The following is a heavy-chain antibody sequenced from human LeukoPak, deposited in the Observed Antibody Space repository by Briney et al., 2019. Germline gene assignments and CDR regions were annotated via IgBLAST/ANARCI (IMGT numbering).Heavy chain of an antibody. D-gene: IGHD3-10*01. J-gene: IGHJ4*02. CDR1: GFTFSSYA. Sequence: GGSLRLSCAASGFTFSSYAMSWVRQAPGKGLEWVSAISGSGGTTYYADSVKGRFTISRDNSKNTLYLQMSSLRAEDTAEYYCAKDPYRVVRGVMAEVDYWGQGTLVTVSS. CDR2: ISGSGGTT. CDR3: AKDPYRVVRGVMAEVDY. V-gene: IGHV3-23*01.